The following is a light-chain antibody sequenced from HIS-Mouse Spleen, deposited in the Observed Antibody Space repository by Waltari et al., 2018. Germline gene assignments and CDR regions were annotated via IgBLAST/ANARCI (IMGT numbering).Light chain of an antibody. J-gene: IGKJ2*01. V-gene: IGKV3-15*01. CDR1: QSVSSN. Sequence: EIVMTQPPATLPVSPGERATLSCRASQSVSSNLAWYQQKPGQAPRLLIYGASTRATGIPARFSGSGSGTEFTLTISSMQSEDFAVYYCQQYNNWPLMYTFGQGTKLEIK. CDR2: GAS. CDR3: QQYNNWPLMYT.